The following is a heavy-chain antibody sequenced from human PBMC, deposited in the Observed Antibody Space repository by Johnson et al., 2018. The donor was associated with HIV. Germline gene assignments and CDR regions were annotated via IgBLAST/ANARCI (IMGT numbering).Heavy chain of an antibody. CDR2: IHSGGST. V-gene: IGHV3-66*01. D-gene: IGHD5-24*01. J-gene: IGHJ3*02. CDR1: AFTVSSNH. Sequence: VQLVESGGGLVQPGGSLRLSCAASAFTVSSNHMTWVRQAPGKGLEWVSVIHSGGSTNYADSVKGRFTISRDNFKNTLYLQMNSLRAEDTAVYYCARATNPRMATITDDAFDIWGQGTMVTVSS. CDR3: ARATNPRMATITDDAFDI.